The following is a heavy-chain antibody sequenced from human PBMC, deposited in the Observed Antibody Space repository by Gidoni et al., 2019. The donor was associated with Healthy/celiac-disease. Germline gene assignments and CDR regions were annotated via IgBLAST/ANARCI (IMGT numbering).Heavy chain of an antibody. V-gene: IGHV4-34*01. Sequence: QVQLQQLCAGLLKPSETLSLTCAVYGGSFSGYYWRWIRQPPGKGLEWIGEINHSGSTNYNPSLKSRVTISVDTSKNQFSLKLSSVTAADTAVYYCARADYGGNSVLRYWGQGTLVTVS. CDR1: GGSFSGYY. CDR3: ARADYGGNSVLRY. D-gene: IGHD4-17*01. CDR2: INHSGST. J-gene: IGHJ4*02.